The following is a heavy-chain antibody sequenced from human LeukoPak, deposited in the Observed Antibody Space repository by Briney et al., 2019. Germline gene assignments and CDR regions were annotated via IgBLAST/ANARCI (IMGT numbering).Heavy chain of an antibody. V-gene: IGHV4-34*01. CDR1: GGSICSYY. CDR3: ARGLSRIDY. J-gene: IGHJ4*02. CDR2: INHSGST. Sequence: MSSETLSLTCTVSGGSICSYYWSWIRQPPGKGLEWIGEINHSGSTNYNPSLKSRVTISVDTSKNQFSLKLSSVTAADTAVYYCARGLSRIDYWGQGTLVTVSS.